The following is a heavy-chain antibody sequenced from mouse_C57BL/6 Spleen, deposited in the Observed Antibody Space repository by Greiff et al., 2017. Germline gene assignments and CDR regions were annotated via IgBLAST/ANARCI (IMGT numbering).Heavy chain of an antibody. V-gene: IGHV1-55*01. CDR2: IYPGSGST. D-gene: IGHD1-1*01. Sequence: QVQLQQPGAELVKPGASVKMSCKASGYTFTSYWITWVKQRPGQGLEWIGDIYPGSGSTHYNEKFKSKATLTVDPSSSTAYMQLSSLTSEDSAVYYCAREPQYYGSPYYLDDWGQGTTLTVSS. CDR3: AREPQYYGSPYYLDD. CDR1: GYTFTSYW. J-gene: IGHJ2*01.